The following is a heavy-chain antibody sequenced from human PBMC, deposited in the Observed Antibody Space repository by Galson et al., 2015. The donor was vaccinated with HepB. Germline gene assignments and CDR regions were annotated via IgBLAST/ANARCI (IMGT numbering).Heavy chain of an antibody. CDR2: ISYDGTNK. CDR1: GFTFRSYG. D-gene: IGHD3-10*01. Sequence: SLRLSCAASGFTFRSYGMHWVRQAPGKGLEWVAVISYDGTNKDYTDSVKGRFTISRDNSKNTRYLQMSGLSAEDTAVYYCAKPGLGYYYGSGSYFDYWGQGTLVTVAS. J-gene: IGHJ4*02. CDR3: AKPGLGYYYGSGSYFDY. V-gene: IGHV3-30*18.